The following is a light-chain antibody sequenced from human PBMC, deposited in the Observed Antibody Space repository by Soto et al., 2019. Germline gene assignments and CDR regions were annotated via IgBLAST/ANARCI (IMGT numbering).Light chain of an antibody. J-gene: IGKJ5*01. CDR3: HHYGSSPLT. CDR2: GAS. V-gene: IGKV3-20*01. Sequence: EIVLTQSPGTLSLSPWERATLSCRASQSISSSFLAWYQQKPGQAPRLLIYGASSRATGIPDRFSGTGSETDFTLTISRLEPEDFAVYYCHHYGSSPLTFGQGTRLEIK. CDR1: QSISSSF.